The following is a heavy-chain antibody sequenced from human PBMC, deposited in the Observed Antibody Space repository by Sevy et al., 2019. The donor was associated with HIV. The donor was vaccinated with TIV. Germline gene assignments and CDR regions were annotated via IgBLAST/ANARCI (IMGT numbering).Heavy chain of an antibody. CDR3: ARDTPTGAIFGVVIPPFDY. CDR2: INSDGSST. D-gene: IGHD3-3*01. Sequence: GGSLRLSCAASGFTFSSYWMHWVRQAPGKGLVWVSRINSDGSSTSYADSVKGRFTISRDNAKNTLYLQMNSLRAEDTAVYYCARDTPTGAIFGVVIPPFDYWVQGTLVTVSS. V-gene: IGHV3-74*01. CDR1: GFTFSSYW. J-gene: IGHJ4*02.